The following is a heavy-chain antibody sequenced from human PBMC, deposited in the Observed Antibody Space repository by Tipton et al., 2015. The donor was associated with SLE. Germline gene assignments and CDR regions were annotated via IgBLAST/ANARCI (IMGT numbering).Heavy chain of an antibody. CDR2: IYYSGST. CDR3: ARSPRGMATIGGSDV. J-gene: IGHJ6*02. CDR1: GGSISSHY. D-gene: IGHD5-24*01. Sequence: TLSLTCPVSGGSISSHYWSWIRQPPGEGLEWIGYIYYSGSTNYNPSLKSRVTISVETSKNQFSLKLSSVTAADTAVYYCARSPRGMATIGGSDVWGQGTTVTVSS. V-gene: IGHV4-59*11.